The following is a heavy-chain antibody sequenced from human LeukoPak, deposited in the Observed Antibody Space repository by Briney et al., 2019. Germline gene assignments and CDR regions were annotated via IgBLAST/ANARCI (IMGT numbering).Heavy chain of an antibody. CDR2: INPIFGRT. D-gene: IGHD6-19*01. J-gene: IGHJ3*02. CDR3: ARDWGRAVGGTDSFDI. V-gene: IGHV1-46*01. Sequence: ASVKVSCKASGYTFTSYYMHWVRQAPGQGLEWMGMINPIFGRTNYAQKFQGRVTMTTDISTSTVYMELSSLRSEDTAVYFCARDWGRAVGGTDSFDIWGQGTMVTVSS. CDR1: GYTFTSYY.